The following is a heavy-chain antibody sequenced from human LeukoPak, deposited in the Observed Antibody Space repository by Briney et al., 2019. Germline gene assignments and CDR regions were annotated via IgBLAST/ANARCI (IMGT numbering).Heavy chain of an antibody. CDR2: LSYDGNNK. CDR1: GFSFSSQD. J-gene: IGHJ6*04. V-gene: IGHV3-30*18. CDR3: AKEGSKIGSGRNRYYYTGMDV. Sequence: GSPVRLPCAPSGFSFSSQDVLWTRHARGKGLEWVALLSYDGNNKNYGHSVRGRYTISRDNSKNTLSLQLNSLRAEDTAVYYCAKEGSKIGSGRNRYYYTGMDVWGKGTTVTVSS. D-gene: IGHD3-10*01.